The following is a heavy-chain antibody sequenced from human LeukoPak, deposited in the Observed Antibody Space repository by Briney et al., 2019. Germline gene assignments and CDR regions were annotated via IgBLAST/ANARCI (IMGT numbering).Heavy chain of an antibody. CDR3: ARGGIVVVPAASVFDP. D-gene: IGHD2-2*01. CDR2: INPNSGDT. Sequence: PRASVKVSCKPSGYTFTGYYIRWVRQAPRQGLEWMGWINPNSGDTNYAQKFQGRVTMTRDTSISTAYMELSRLRSDDTAVYYCARGGIVVVPAASVFDPWGQGTLVTVSS. V-gene: IGHV1-2*02. J-gene: IGHJ5*02. CDR1: GYTFTGYY.